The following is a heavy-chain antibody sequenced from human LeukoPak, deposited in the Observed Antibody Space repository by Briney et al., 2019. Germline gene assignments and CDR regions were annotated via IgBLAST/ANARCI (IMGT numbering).Heavy chain of an antibody. J-gene: IGHJ4*02. CDR1: GGSISSGGYY. CDR2: IYYSGST. V-gene: IGHV4-31*03. CDR3: ARGGPGHVDY. Sequence: SETLSLTCNVSGGSISSGGYYWSWIRQHPGKGLEWIGYIYYSGSTYYNPSLKSRVTISVDTSKNQFSLKLSSVTAADTAVYYCARGGPGHVDYWGQGTLVTVSS.